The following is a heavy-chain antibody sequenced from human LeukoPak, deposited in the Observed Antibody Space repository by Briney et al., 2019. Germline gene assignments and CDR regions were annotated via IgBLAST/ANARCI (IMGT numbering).Heavy chain of an antibody. V-gene: IGHV3-7*03. CDR1: GFTSNVYW. CDR3: ARTGALYYFDY. CDR2: IRQDGGEK. Sequence: PGGSLRLSCTASGFTSNVYWMGWVRQAPGEGLEWVANIRQDGGEKYYMDSVKGRFTISRDNSKNTLYLQMNSLRAEDTAVYYCARTGALYYFDYWGQGTLVTVSS. J-gene: IGHJ4*02.